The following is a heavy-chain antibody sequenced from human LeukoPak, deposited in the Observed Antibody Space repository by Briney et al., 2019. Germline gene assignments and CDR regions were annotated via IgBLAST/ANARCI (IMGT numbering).Heavy chain of an antibody. Sequence: ASVKVSCKASGGTFSSYAISWVRQAPGQGLEWMGGIIPIFGTANYAQKFQGRVTITANESTSTAYMELSSLRSEDTAVYYCARDFIYYGSGTPNWFDPWGQGTLVTVSS. V-gene: IGHV1-69*13. CDR2: IIPIFGTA. CDR3: ARDFIYYGSGTPNWFDP. J-gene: IGHJ5*02. D-gene: IGHD3-10*01. CDR1: GGTFSSYA.